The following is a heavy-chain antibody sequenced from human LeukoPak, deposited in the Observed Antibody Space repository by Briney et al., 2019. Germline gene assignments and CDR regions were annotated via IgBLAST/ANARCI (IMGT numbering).Heavy chain of an antibody. D-gene: IGHD2-2*01. CDR3: ASLKTVPAATTYYYYGMDV. CDR1: GGSISSSSYY. Sequence: PSETLSLTCTVSGGSISSSSYYWGWTRQPPGKGLEWIGSIYYSGSTYYNPSLKSRVTISVDTSKNQFSLKLSSVTAADTAVYYCASLKTVPAATTYYYYGMDVWGQGTTVTVSS. CDR2: IYYSGST. V-gene: IGHV4-39*01. J-gene: IGHJ6*02.